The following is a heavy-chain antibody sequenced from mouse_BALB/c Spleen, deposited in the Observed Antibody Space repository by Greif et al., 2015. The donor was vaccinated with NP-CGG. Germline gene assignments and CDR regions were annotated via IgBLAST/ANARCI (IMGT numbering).Heavy chain of an antibody. V-gene: IGHV3-2*02. CDR1: GYSITSDYA. Sequence: VQLQQSGPGLVKPSQSLSLTCTVTGYSITSDYAWNWIRQFPGNKLEWMGYISYSGSTSYNPSLKSRISITRDTSKNQFFLQLNSVTTEDTATYYCARFITTVVATYYFDYWGQGTTLTVSS. CDR3: ARFITTVVATYYFDY. CDR2: ISYSGST. D-gene: IGHD1-1*01. J-gene: IGHJ2*01.